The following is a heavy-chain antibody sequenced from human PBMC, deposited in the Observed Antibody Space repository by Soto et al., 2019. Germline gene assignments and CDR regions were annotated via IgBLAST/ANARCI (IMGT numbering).Heavy chain of an antibody. CDR3: ARDGLPDDFRSGGYWFDP. CDR2: ISHDGRIE. CDR1: GFTFSSFA. D-gene: IGHD3-3*01. Sequence: QVRLVESGGGVVQPGRSLRLSCAASGFTFSSFALHWVRQAPGEGLEWVALISHDGRIENYADSVKGRFIISRDNSKNTVYMQMDSLRLEDTGVYYCARDGLPDDFRSGGYWFDPWGQGTQVTVSS. J-gene: IGHJ5*02. V-gene: IGHV3-30-3*01.